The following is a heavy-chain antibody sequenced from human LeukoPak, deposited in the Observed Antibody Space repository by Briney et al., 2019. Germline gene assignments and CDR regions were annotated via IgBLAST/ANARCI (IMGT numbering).Heavy chain of an antibody. J-gene: IGHJ4*02. V-gene: IGHV3-23*01. CDR3: AKAKTQAMVLPGNY. CDR1: GFTFSNYA. D-gene: IGHD5-18*01. CDR2: ISGSGDTT. Sequence: GGSLRLSCAASGFTFSNYAMSWVRQAPGKGLEWVSAISGSGDTTYYADSVKGRFTISRDNSKNTLYLQMNSLRADDTAVYYCAKAKTQAMVLPGNYWGQGTLVTVS.